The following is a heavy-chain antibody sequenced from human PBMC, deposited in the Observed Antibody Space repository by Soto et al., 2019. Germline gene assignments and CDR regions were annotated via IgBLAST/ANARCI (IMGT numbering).Heavy chain of an antibody. CDR2: IYSGGNT. V-gene: IGHV3-66*01. CDR3: AREVRVRGFAFDI. D-gene: IGHD3-3*01. Sequence: GGSLRLSCAASGFIFSSFAMHWVRQAPGKGLEWVSFIYSGGNTYYADSVKGRFTISRDNSKNMLYLQMNSLRVEDTAVYYCAREVRVRGFAFDIWGQGTMVTVSS. CDR1: GFIFSSFA. J-gene: IGHJ3*02.